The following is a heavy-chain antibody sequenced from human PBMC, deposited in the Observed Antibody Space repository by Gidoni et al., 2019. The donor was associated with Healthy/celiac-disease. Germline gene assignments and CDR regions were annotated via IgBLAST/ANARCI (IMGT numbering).Heavy chain of an antibody. CDR1: GFTFRYAW. D-gene: IGHD4-17*01. V-gene: IGHV3-15*01. CDR3: TTDYGDYEISAFDI. J-gene: IGHJ3*02. Sequence: EVQLVESGGGLVKPGGSLRLACAAAGFTFRYAWMSWVRQAPGTGLEWVGRIKSKTDGGTTDYAAPVKGRFTISRDDSKNTLYLQMNSLKTEDTAVYYCTTDYGDYEISAFDIWGQGTMVTVSS. CDR2: IKSKTDGGTT.